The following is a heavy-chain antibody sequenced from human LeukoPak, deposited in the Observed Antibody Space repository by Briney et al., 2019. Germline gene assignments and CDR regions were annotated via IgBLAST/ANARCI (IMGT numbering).Heavy chain of an antibody. CDR3: ARGRSYSSSSYYFDY. Sequence: SETLSLTCTVSGASISGYYWTWIRQPPGKGLEGIGYIYYTGTTNYNPSLRSRVTISVDTSKNQFSLKLSSVTAADTAVYYCARGRSYSSSSYYFDYWGQGTLVTVSS. CDR2: IYYTGTT. D-gene: IGHD6-6*01. V-gene: IGHV4-59*01. CDR1: GASISGYY. J-gene: IGHJ4*02.